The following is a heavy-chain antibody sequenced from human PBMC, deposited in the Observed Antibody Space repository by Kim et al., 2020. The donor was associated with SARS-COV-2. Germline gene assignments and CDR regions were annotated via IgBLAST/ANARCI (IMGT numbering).Heavy chain of an antibody. CDR2: IWSDGSNK. J-gene: IGHJ3*02. D-gene: IGHD1-7*01. CDR3: VRDGVRGTVDAFDI. V-gene: IGHV3-33*01. Sequence: GGSLRLSCAASGVSFSSHGMHWVRQAPGKGLEWVAVIWSDGSNKNYADSVKGRFTISRDNSENTLYLHANSLRADDTAVYYCVRDGVRGTVDAFDIWGQGTMVTVFS. CDR1: GVSFSSHG.